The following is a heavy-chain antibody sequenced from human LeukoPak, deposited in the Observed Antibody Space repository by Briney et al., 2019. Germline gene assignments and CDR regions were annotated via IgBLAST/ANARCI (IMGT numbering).Heavy chain of an antibody. CDR3: ARDGGSDQYYFDN. CDR2: INHSGST. V-gene: IGHV4-34*01. D-gene: IGHD6-19*01. J-gene: IGHJ4*02. Sequence: SETLSLTCAVYGGSFSGYYWSWIRQPPGKWLEWIGEINHSGSTNYNPSLKSRVTISVDTSKNQFSLKLSSVTAADTAVYYCARDGGSDQYYFDNWGQGTLVTVSS. CDR1: GGSFSGYY.